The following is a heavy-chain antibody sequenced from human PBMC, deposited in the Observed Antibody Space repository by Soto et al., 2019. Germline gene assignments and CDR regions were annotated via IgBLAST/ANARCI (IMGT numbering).Heavy chain of an antibody. D-gene: IGHD5-12*01. CDR2: ISGSGGST. CDR3: AKESGYSGYDLGVYYFDY. Sequence: LRLSCAASGFTFSSYAMSWVRQAPGKGLEWVSAISGSGGSTYYADSVKGRFTISRDNSKNTLYLQMNSLRAEDTAVYYCAKESGYSGYDLGVYYFDYWGQGTLVTVSS. J-gene: IGHJ4*02. CDR1: GFTFSSYA. V-gene: IGHV3-23*01.